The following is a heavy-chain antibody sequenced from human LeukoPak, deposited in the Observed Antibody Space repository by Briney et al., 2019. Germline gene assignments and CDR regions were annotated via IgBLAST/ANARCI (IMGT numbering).Heavy chain of an antibody. Sequence: GGSLRLSCAAPGFTFSDYYMSWIRQAPGKGLEWVSYISSSGSTIYYADSVKGRFTISRDNAKNSLYLQMNSLRAEDTAVYYCARGPASPWYYDFWSGYFDYWGQGTLVTVSS. CDR1: GFTFSDYY. V-gene: IGHV3-11*01. CDR2: ISSSGSTI. CDR3: ARGPASPWYYDFWSGYFDY. J-gene: IGHJ4*02. D-gene: IGHD3-3*01.